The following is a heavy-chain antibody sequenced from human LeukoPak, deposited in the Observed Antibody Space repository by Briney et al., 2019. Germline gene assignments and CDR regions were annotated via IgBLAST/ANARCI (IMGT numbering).Heavy chain of an antibody. CDR1: GFTFDDYG. D-gene: IGHD2-15*01. V-gene: IGHV3-20*04. CDR3: ARGYCSGSSCFPFDY. J-gene: IGHJ4*02. CDR2: ITWNGGNT. Sequence: GGSLRLSCATSGFTFDDYGMSWVRQAPGKGLDWVSGITWNGGNTGYSDSVKGRFTISRDSAKNSLYLQMNSLRVEDTAMYYCARGYCSGSSCFPFDYWGQGTLVTVSS.